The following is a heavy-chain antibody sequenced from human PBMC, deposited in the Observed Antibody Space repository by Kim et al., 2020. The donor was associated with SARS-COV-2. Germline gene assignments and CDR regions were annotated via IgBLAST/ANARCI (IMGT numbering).Heavy chain of an antibody. Sequence: GGSLRLSCAASGFTFSSYWMSWVRQAPGKGLEWVANIKQDGSEKYYVDSVKGRFTISRDNAKNSLYLQMNSLRAEDTAVYYCARDLHSGRTDNWFDPWGQGTLVTVSS. V-gene: IGHV3-7*03. CDR2: IKQDGSEK. J-gene: IGHJ5*02. D-gene: IGHD5-12*01. CDR1: GFTFSSYW. CDR3: ARDLHSGRTDNWFDP.